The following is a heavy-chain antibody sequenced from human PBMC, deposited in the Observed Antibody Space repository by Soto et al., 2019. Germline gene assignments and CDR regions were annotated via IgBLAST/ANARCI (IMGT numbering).Heavy chain of an antibody. CDR2: IIPILGIA. CDR1: GGTFSSYT. Sequence: QVQLVQSGAEVKQPGSSLKVSCKASGGTFSSYTISWVRQAPGQGLEWMGRIIPILGIANYAQKFQGRVTITADKSTRTAYMELSRLRSEDTAVYYCARGNPAVLGWGLSRYYDYMDVWGKGTTVTVSS. CDR3: ARGNPAVLGWGLSRYYDYMDV. V-gene: IGHV1-69*02. D-gene: IGHD7-27*01. J-gene: IGHJ6*03.